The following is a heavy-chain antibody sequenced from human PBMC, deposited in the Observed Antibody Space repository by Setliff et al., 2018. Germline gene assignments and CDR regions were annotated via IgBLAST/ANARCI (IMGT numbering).Heavy chain of an antibody. CDR1: GGSISSSSYY. J-gene: IGHJ5*02. Sequence: SETLSLTCTVSGGSISSSSYYWGWIRQPPGKGLEWIGSIYHSGSTYYNPSLKSRVTISVDTSKNQFSLKLSSVTAADTAVYYCASCLAARRGGWFDPWGQGTLVTVSS. CDR3: ASCLAARRGGWFDP. CDR2: IYHSGST. D-gene: IGHD6-6*01. V-gene: IGHV4-39*01.